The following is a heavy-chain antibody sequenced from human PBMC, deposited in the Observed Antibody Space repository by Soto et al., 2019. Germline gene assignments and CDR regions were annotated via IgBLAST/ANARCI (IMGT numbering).Heavy chain of an antibody. CDR3: AKDSPSYTTPPFSLDS. V-gene: IGHV3-23*01. CDR1: GFDFNKYA. D-gene: IGHD2-2*02. CDR2: ITSNGDST. J-gene: IGHJ4*02. Sequence: GGSLRLSCAAFGFDFNKYAMTWVRQAPGKGLQWVSSITSNGDSTYYADSVKGRFTTSRDNSKNTLYLQMNSLRADDTAVFYCAKDSPSYTTPPFSLDSRGQGTLVTAS.